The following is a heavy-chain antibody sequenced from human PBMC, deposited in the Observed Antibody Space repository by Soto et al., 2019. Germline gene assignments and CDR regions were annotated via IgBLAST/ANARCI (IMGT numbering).Heavy chain of an antibody. Sequence: GGSLRLSCAASGFTFSSYWMSWVRQAPGKGLEWVANIKQDGSEKYYVDSVKGRFTISRDNSKNTLYLQMNSLRAEDTAVYYCAKDRLERYDAFDIWGQGTMVTVSS. D-gene: IGHD1-1*01. CDR2: IKQDGSEK. J-gene: IGHJ3*02. V-gene: IGHV3-7*03. CDR1: GFTFSSYW. CDR3: AKDRLERYDAFDI.